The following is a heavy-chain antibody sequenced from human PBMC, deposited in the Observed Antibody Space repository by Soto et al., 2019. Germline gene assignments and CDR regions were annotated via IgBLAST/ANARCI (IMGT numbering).Heavy chain of an antibody. CDR2: INPNSGGT. CDR3: ARGGPVLLWFGEGWFDP. J-gene: IGHJ5*02. Sequence: ASVKISCKASGYTFTGYYMHWVRQAPGQGLEWMGWINPNSGGTNYAQKFQGWVTMTRDTSISTAYMELSRLRSDDTAVYYCARGGPVLLWFGEGWFDPWGQGTLVTVSS. D-gene: IGHD3-10*01. V-gene: IGHV1-2*04. CDR1: GYTFTGYY.